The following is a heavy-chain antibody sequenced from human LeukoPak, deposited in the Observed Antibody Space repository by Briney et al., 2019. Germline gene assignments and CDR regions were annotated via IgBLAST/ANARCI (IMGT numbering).Heavy chain of an antibody. J-gene: IGHJ6*02. V-gene: IGHV3-48*02. CDR1: GFTFSSYS. CDR2: ISRSSRTI. Sequence: GGSLRLSCAASGFTFSSYSMNWVRQAPGKGLEWVSYISRSSRTIYYADSVKGRFTISRDNAKNSLYLQMNSLRDEDTAVYYCAVFLEWQGATYYGMDVWGQGTTVTVSS. D-gene: IGHD3-3*01. CDR3: AVFLEWQGATYYGMDV.